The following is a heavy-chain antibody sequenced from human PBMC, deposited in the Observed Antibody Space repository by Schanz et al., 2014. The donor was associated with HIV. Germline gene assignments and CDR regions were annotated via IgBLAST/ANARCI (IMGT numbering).Heavy chain of an antibody. CDR3: ARGGYYRGVGDYYVTTFDY. D-gene: IGHD2-21*01. CDR2: MNPGSGNT. Sequence: QVQLVQSGAEVKKPGASVTVSCKASGYTFTNYGINWVRQAPGQGLEWMGWMNPGSGNTGYAWKFQGRVTMTRDTSIRTAYMELSSLRSDDTAVYYCARGGYYRGVGDYYVTTFDYWGRGTKVTVSS. V-gene: IGHV1-8*02. CDR1: GYTFTNYG. J-gene: IGHJ3*01.